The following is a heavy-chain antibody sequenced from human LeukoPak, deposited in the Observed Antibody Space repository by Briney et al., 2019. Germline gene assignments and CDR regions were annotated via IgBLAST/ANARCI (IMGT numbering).Heavy chain of an antibody. CDR1: GFTFVDYA. CDR3: AKDTYAGATFFYYIDI. D-gene: IGHD2/OR15-2a*01. V-gene: IGHV3-9*01. Sequence: SLRLSCAGSGFTFVDYAMTWVRQTPGKGLEWVSGITLNSGKIAYADVVGGRFTISRDNAKASLSLRMNSLSEEDTDVYDCAKDTYAGATFFYYIDIWGKGTTVTVSS. J-gene: IGHJ6*03. CDR2: ITLNSGKI.